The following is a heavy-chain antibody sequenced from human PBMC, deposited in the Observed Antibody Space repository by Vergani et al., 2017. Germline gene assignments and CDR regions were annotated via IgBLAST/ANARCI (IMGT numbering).Heavy chain of an antibody. CDR3: ARGLPGYCSGGSCYSPRPIRAKPNWFDP. CDR1: GGSFSGYY. J-gene: IGHJ5*02. D-gene: IGHD2-15*01. CDR2: MKNSGST. V-gene: IGHV4-34*01. Sequence: QVQLQQWGAGLLKPTETLSLTCAVYGGSFSGYYWSWIRQPPGKGLEWIGEMKNSGSTNYNPSLKSRVTISVDTSKNKFSLKLSSMTAAGTAGYYCARGLPGYCSGGSCYSPRPIRAKPNWFDPWGQGTLVTVSS.